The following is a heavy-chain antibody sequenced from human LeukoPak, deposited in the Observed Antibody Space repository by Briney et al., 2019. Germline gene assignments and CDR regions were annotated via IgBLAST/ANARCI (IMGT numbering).Heavy chain of an antibody. Sequence: SETLSLTCTVSGGSINNYYWSWIRQPAGKGLEWIGRIYTSGSTNYNPSLKSRVTMSVDTSKNQFSLKLSSVTAADTAVYYCARLGGNGYCSRTSCYTNWFDPWGQGTLVTVSS. CDR1: GGSINNYY. V-gene: IGHV4-4*07. D-gene: IGHD2-2*02. CDR2: IYTSGST. CDR3: ARLGGNGYCSRTSCYTNWFDP. J-gene: IGHJ5*02.